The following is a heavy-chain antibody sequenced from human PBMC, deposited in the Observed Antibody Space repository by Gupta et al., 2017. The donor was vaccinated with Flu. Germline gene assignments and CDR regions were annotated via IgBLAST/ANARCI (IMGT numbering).Heavy chain of an antibody. Sequence: WVRQPPGKGLEWVGEINQSGTTHYNPSLKGRVTMSVDSSKTQLYLKLTSVTAADTAGYYCARLLPSMNMVTAWGQGTLVTVSS. V-gene: IGHV4-34*01. CDR3: ARLLPSMNMVTA. D-gene: IGHD2-21*02. CDR2: INQSGTT. J-gene: IGHJ5*02.